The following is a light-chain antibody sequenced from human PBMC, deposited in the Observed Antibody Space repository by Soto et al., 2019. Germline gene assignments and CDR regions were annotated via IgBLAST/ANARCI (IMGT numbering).Light chain of an antibody. CDR1: QSITSY. J-gene: IGKJ5*01. Sequence: DIQMTQSPSSLSASVGDRVTITCRAGQSITSYLNWYQQKPGKAPKLLIYGASTLQSGVPSRFSGSGSGTDFTLTIISLQPEDFATYYCQQSDSTPITFGQGTRLEIK. CDR2: GAS. CDR3: QQSDSTPIT. V-gene: IGKV1-39*01.